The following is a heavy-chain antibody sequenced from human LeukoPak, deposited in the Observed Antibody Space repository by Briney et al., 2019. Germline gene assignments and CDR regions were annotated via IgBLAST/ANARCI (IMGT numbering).Heavy chain of an antibody. D-gene: IGHD3-10*01. CDR2: ISYDGSNK. J-gene: IGHJ4*02. V-gene: IGHV3-30*18. Sequence: GRSLRLSCAASGFTFSSYGMHWVRQAPGKGLEWVAVISYDGSNKYYADPVKGRFTISRDNSKNTLYLQMNSLRAEDTAVYYCAKDPHYYGSGSYGDYFDYWGQGTLVTVSS. CDR1: GFTFSSYG. CDR3: AKDPHYYGSGSYGDYFDY.